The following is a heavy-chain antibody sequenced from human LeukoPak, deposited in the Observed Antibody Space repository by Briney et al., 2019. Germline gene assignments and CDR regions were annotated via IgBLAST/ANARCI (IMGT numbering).Heavy chain of an antibody. CDR2: IWYDGSNK. D-gene: IGHD2-21*01. Sequence: GRSLRLSCAASGFTFSSYGMHWVRQAPGKGLEWVAVIWYDGSNKYYADSVKGRFTISRDNSKNTLYLQMNSLRAEDTAVYYCAKQKTIQYYYYMDVRGKGTTVTVSS. CDR3: AKQKTIQYYYYMDV. J-gene: IGHJ6*03. V-gene: IGHV3-33*06. CDR1: GFTFSSYG.